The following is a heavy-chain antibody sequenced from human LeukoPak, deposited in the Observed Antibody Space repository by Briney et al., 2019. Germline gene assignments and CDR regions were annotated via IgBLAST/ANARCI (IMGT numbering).Heavy chain of an antibody. J-gene: IGHJ3*01. Sequence: TGGPLRPSCTASGFSISGSVMTRVRQAPGKVLGRVANLKQDGKEKVYVDSEKSRFTILRDNAKNSLFLQMNPLRAEDTAVYYCVRDPYYDGPSYGAFNFWGQGTIVTVSS. V-gene: IGHV3-7*03. CDR1: GFSISGSV. D-gene: IGHD3-22*01. CDR2: LKQDGKEK. CDR3: VRDPYYDGPSYGAFNF.